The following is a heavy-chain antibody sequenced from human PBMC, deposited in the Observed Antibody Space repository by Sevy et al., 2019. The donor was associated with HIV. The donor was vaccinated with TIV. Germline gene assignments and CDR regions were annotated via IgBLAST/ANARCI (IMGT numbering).Heavy chain of an antibody. V-gene: IGHV3-23*01. J-gene: IGHJ3*02. D-gene: IGHD3-10*01. CDR1: GFTFSSDA. CDR3: AKVLWCGELLSFERFTRTAKNGLDAFDI. CDR2: ISDSGGST. Sequence: GGSLRLSCVASGFTFSSDAMSWVRQAPGKGLEWVSVISDSGGSTYYADSGKGRFTLSRDNSKNTLYLQMNSLRAEDTAVYYCAKVLWCGELLSFERFTRTAKNGLDAFDIWGQGTMVTVSS.